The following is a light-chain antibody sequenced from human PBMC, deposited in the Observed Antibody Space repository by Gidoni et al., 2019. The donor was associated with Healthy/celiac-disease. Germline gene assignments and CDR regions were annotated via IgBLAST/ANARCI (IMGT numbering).Light chain of an antibody. V-gene: IGKV1-39*01. CDR2: AAS. J-gene: IGKJ3*01. Sequence: DIQMTQSPSSLSASVGDRVTITCRASQSISTYLNWYQQKPGKAPKLLIYAASSLQSGVPSRFSGSGSGTDVTLTISSLQPEDFATYYCQQSYSSPFAFDPGTKVEIK. CDR1: QSISTY. CDR3: QQSYSSPFA.